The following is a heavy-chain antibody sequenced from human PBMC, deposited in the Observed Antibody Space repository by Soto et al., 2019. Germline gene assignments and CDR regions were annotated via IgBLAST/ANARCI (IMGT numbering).Heavy chain of an antibody. J-gene: IGHJ5*02. Sequence: ASVKVSCKASGYTFTGYYMHWVRQAPGQGLEWMGWINPNSGGTNYAQKLQGWVTMTRDTSISTAYMELSRLRSDDTAVYYCARGRITIFGVAPGGFDPWGQGTLVTVSS. CDR2: INPNSGGT. CDR1: GYTFTGYY. D-gene: IGHD3-3*01. CDR3: ARGRITIFGVAPGGFDP. V-gene: IGHV1-2*04.